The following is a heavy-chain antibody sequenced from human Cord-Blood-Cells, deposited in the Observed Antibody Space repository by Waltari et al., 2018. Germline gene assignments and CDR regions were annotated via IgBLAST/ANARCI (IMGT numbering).Heavy chain of an antibody. J-gene: IGHJ4*02. V-gene: IGHV1-69*02. CDR3: ARVPPYSNYFDY. CDR1: GGTFSSYT. CDR2: IIPVLGIA. D-gene: IGHD4-4*01. Sequence: QVPLVQSGADVKKPGSKVKASCKDSGGTFSSYTISWVIQAPGPGLEWMGRIIPVLGIANYAQKLQGRVAITADKSTSAAYMELSSLRSEDTAVYYCARVPPYSNYFDYWGQGTLVTVAA.